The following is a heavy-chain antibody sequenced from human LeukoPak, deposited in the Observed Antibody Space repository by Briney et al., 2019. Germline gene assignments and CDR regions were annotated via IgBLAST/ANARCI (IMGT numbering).Heavy chain of an antibody. V-gene: IGHV1-8*01. D-gene: IGHD6-19*01. CDR3: ARDRDSSGWYEGFDY. CDR2: MTPNSGDT. CDR1: GYTFTSYD. J-gene: IGHJ4*02. Sequence: ASVKVSCKASGYTFTSYDINWVRQATGQGLEWMGWMTPNSGDTGYAQKFQGRVTMTRNTSISTAYMELSSLRSEDTAVYYCARDRDSSGWYEGFDYWGQGTLVTVSS.